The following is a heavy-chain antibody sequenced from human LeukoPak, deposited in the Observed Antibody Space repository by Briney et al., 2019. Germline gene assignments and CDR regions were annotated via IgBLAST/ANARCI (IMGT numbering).Heavy chain of an antibody. CDR3: AKDPRVGSRVATPCY. CDR2: ISGSGGST. Sequence: GGSLRLPCAASGFTFSSYAMSWVRQAPGKGLEWVSSISGSGGSTYYADSVKRRFIISRDNSKNTLFLQMNSLRAEDTAIYYCAKDPRVGSRVATPCYWGQGTLVTVSS. V-gene: IGHV3-23*01. J-gene: IGHJ4*02. D-gene: IGHD3-3*01. CDR1: GFTFSSYA.